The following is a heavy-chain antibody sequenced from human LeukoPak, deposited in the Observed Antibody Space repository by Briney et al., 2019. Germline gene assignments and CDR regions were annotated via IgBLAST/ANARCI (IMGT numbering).Heavy chain of an antibody. CDR3: SRDPRSLDY. V-gene: IGHV3-11*01. J-gene: IGHJ4*02. CDR2: ISPNSADI. CDR1: GFTFTDVY. Sequence: GGSLRLSCAASGFTFTDVYMSWIRQSPGKGLERLAYISPNSADISYADSVKGRFTISRDNAKNSLYLQMNSLRVEDTGIYYCSRDPRSLDYWGQGALVTVSS.